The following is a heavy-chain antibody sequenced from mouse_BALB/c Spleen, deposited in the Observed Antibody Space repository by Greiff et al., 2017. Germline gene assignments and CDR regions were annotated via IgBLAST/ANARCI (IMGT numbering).Heavy chain of an antibody. J-gene: IGHJ2*01. D-gene: IGHD1-2*01. V-gene: IGHV2-9*02. Sequence: QVQLKESGPGLVAPSQSLSITCTVSGFSLTSYGVHWVRQPPGQGLEWLGVIWAGGSTNYNSALMSRLSISKDNSKSQVFLKMNSMRTEDTAMYYCAREIHYYGSFDYWGQGTTLTVSS. CDR2: IWAGGST. CDR1: GFSLTSYG. CDR3: AREIHYYGSFDY.